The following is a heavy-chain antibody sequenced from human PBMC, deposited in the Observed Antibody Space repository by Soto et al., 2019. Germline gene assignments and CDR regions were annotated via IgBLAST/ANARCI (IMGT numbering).Heavy chain of an antibody. CDR3: ARVMSMAYDFWSGACYYYYYGMDV. Sequence: QVQLVESGGGVVQPGRSLRLSCAASGFTFSSYAMHWVRQAPGKGLEWVAVISYDGSNKYYADSVKGRFTISRDNSKNTLYLQRNGLSAEDTGVYYCARVMSMAYDFWSGACYYYYYGMDVWGQGTTVTVSS. J-gene: IGHJ6*02. D-gene: IGHD3-3*01. CDR1: GFTFSSYA. CDR2: ISYDGSNK. V-gene: IGHV3-30-3*01.